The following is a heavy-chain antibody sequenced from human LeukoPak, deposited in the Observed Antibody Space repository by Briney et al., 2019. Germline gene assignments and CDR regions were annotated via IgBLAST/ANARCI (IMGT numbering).Heavy chain of an antibody. V-gene: IGHV4-59*01. CDR3: ARDLNSGSPY. Sequence: NPSETLSLTCTVSGGSISSYYWSWIRQPPGKGLEWIGYIYHSGSANYNPSLKSRVTISVDTSKNQFSLKLSSVTAADTAVYYCARDLNSGSPYWGQGTLVTVSS. D-gene: IGHD1-26*01. J-gene: IGHJ4*02. CDR2: IYHSGSA. CDR1: GGSISSYY.